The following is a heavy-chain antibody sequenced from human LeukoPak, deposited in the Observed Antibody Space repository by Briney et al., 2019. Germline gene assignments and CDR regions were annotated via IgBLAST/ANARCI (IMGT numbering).Heavy chain of an antibody. Sequence: GGSLRLSCAASGFTFSSYAMSWVRQAPGKGLEWVSVISGSGGSTYYADSVRGRFTISRDNSRNTVYLQMNSLRAEDTAVYYCARDVYDSSGFSGAFDIWGQGTMVTVSS. CDR3: ARDVYDSSGFSGAFDI. CDR2: ISGSGGST. J-gene: IGHJ3*02. D-gene: IGHD3-22*01. CDR1: GFTFSSYA. V-gene: IGHV3-23*01.